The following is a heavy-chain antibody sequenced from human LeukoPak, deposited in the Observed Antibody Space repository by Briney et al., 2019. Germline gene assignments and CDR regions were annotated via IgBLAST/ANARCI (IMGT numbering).Heavy chain of an antibody. CDR1: GGSISSYY. D-gene: IGHD3-3*01. CDR2: TYYSGST. J-gene: IGHJ5*02. V-gene: IGHV4-59*01. Sequence: SETLSLTCTVSGGSISSYYWSWIRQPPGKGLEWIGYTYYSGSTNCNPSLKSRVTISVDTSKNQFSLKLSSVTAADTAVYYCARVLGRYDFWSGYYTTYNWFDPWGQGTLVTVSS. CDR3: ARVLGRYDFWSGYYTTYNWFDP.